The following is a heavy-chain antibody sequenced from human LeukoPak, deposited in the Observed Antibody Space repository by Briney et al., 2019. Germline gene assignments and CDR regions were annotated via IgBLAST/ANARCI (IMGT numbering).Heavy chain of an antibody. CDR2: ISAYNGNT. CDR3: ARTYYYDSSGYYYGHWFDP. V-gene: IGHV1-18*04. CDR1: GYTFTGYY. J-gene: IGHJ5*02. D-gene: IGHD3-22*01. Sequence: ASVKVSCKASGYTFTGYYMHWVRQAPGQGLEWMGWISAYNGNTNYAQELQGRVTMTTDTSTSTAYMELRSLRSDDTAVYYCARTYYYDSSGYYYGHWFDPWGQGTLVTVSS.